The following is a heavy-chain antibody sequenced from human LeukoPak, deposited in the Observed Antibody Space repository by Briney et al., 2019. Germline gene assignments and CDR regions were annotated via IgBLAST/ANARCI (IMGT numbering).Heavy chain of an antibody. D-gene: IGHD3-16*01. CDR2: IYTSGST. Sequence: SEALSLTCTVSGGSISSYYWSWIRQPAGKGLEWIGRIYTSGSTNYNPSLKSRVTMSVDTSKNQFSLKLSSVTAADTAVYYCAGGVINYYYYYMDVWGKGTTVTVSS. V-gene: IGHV4-4*07. J-gene: IGHJ6*03. CDR3: AGGVINYYYYYMDV. CDR1: GGSISSYY.